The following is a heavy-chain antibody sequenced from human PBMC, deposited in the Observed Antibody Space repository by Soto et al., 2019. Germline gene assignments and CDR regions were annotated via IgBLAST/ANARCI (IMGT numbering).Heavy chain of an antibody. Sequence: ASVKVSCKASGYTFNFYGITWVRQAPGQGLEWMGWISGFSGNTNYAADLQGRATMTTDTSTSTAYMELRGLRSDDTAVYYCARIGVSSGHESPDFDSWGQGTLVTVS. CDR2: ISGFSGNT. CDR3: ARIGVSSGHESPDFDS. J-gene: IGHJ4*02. CDR1: GYTFNFYG. V-gene: IGHV1-18*01. D-gene: IGHD3-16*01.